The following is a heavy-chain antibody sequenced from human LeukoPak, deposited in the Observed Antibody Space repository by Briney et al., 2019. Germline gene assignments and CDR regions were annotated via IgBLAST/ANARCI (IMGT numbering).Heavy chain of an antibody. CDR3: ARAIGGWYYFDY. J-gene: IGHJ4*02. CDR2: IYYSGST. Sequence: SSETLSLTCTVSGGSISSSSYYWSWIRQPPGKGLEWIGYIYYSGSTNYNPSLKSRVTISVDTSKNQFSLKLSSVTAADTAVYYCARAIGGWYYFDYWGQGTLVTVSS. CDR1: GGSISSSSYY. V-gene: IGHV4-61*01. D-gene: IGHD6-19*01.